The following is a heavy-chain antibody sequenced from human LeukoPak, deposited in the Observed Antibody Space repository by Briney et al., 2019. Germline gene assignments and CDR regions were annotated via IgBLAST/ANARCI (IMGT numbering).Heavy chain of an antibody. J-gene: IGHJ3*02. CDR1: GGSISSGGYY. CDR2: IYYSGST. V-gene: IGHV4-31*03. Sequence: PSETLSLTCTVSGGSISSGGYYWSWIRQHPGKGLEWIGYIYYSGSTYYNPSLKSRVTISVDTSKNQFSLKLSSVTAADTAVYYCASNFRRSSSWIDAFDIWGQGTMVTVSS. CDR3: ASNFRRSSSWIDAFDI. D-gene: IGHD6-13*01.